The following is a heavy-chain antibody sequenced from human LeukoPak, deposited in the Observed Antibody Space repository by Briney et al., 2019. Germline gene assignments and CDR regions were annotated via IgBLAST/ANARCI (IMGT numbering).Heavy chain of an antibody. J-gene: IGHJ4*02. V-gene: IGHV3-48*02. CDR1: GFTFSTYT. CDR3: ARDHQWSFDS. D-gene: IGHD2-15*01. Sequence: GGSLRLSCAASGFTFSTYTMNWVRQAPGKGLEWISYIGWSDSAIFYADSVKGRFTIPRGSAKNSLFLQMNSLSDEDTAVYYCARDHQWSFDSWGQGTLVTVSS. CDR2: IGWSDSAI.